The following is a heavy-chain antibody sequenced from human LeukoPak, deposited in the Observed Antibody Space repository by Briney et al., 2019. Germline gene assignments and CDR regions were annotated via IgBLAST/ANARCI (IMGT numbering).Heavy chain of an antibody. J-gene: IGHJ4*02. V-gene: IGHV4-59*08. CDR1: GGSINNYY. D-gene: IGHD2-2*01. Sequence: PSETLSLTCTVSGGSINNYYWSWLRQPPGKGLEWLGYIYSSGVTIYTPSLQSRVTISIDRSKNQFSLKVSSVTAADTAVYYCARHDDVPVIRHGFDHWGQGTLVTVSS. CDR3: ARHDDVPVIRHGFDH. CDR2: IYSSGVT.